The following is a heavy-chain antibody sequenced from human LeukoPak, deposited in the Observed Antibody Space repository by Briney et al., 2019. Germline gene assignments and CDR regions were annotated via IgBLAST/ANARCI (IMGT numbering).Heavy chain of an antibody. D-gene: IGHD1-20*01. V-gene: IGHV1-2*02. J-gene: IGHJ5*02. CDR3: ARGRASLTAWFVP. CDR1: GYTFTAYY. CDR2: IDPNSGAT. Sequence: ASVKVSCKASGYTFTAYYMHWVRQAPGQGLEWMGWIDPNSGATDSAQKFQGRVTVTRDTSINTVYMELSRLTSDDTAVYYCARGRASLTAWFVPWGQGTLVTVSS.